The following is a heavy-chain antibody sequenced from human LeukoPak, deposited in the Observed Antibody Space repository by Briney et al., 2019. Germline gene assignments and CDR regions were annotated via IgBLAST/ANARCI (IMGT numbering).Heavy chain of an antibody. Sequence: SETLSLTCSVSGGSISDISYYWGWIRQPPGRGLEWIGSVYKSGCTHYNPSRKSRVTMSVCTSKNQFSLKLSSVTAADTAVYYCARNVTRGYSYVGQNWFDPWGQGTLVTVSS. CDR3: ARNVTRGYSYVGQNWFDP. CDR2: VYKSGCT. CDR1: GGSISDISYY. J-gene: IGHJ5*02. V-gene: IGHV4-39*01. D-gene: IGHD5-18*01.